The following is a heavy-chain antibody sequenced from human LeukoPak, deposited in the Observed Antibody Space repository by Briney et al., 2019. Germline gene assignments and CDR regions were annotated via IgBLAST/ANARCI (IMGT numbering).Heavy chain of an antibody. CDR1: GFTFSSYS. Sequence: GGSLRLSCAASGFTFSSYSMNWVRQAPGKGLEWVSSISSSSSYIYYADSVKGRFTISRDDAQNSLYLQINSLRAEDTAVYYCARYPYSSSWYYFDLWGQGTLVTVSS. D-gene: IGHD6-13*01. CDR3: ARYPYSSSWYYFDL. CDR2: ISSSSSYI. J-gene: IGHJ4*02. V-gene: IGHV3-21*01.